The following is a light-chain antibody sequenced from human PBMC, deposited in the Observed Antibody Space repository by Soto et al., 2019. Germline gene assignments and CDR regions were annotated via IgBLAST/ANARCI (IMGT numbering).Light chain of an antibody. V-gene: IGLV1-44*01. J-gene: IGLJ3*02. CDR2: SNN. CDR1: TSKIGSNT. Sequence: VLTHPPSASGTPGQTVTISCSGGTSKIGSNTINWYQHLPGMAPKLLIYSNNQRPSGVPDRFSGSKSGTSASLAISRLQSEDEADFYCRAWDDTLNGWVFGGGTKVTVL. CDR3: RAWDDTLNGWV.